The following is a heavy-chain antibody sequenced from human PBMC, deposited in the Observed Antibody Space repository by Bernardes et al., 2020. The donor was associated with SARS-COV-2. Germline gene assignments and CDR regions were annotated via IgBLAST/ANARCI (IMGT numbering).Heavy chain of an antibody. Sequence: GGSLRLSCEASGFTFSKYGMHWVRQAPGKGLEWVAMIWFDGSKYYYADSVKGRFSISKDNPRNTLYLQMNSLRVEDTATYYCSRSSYFDSKKYYCAREQAYCSSSSCFRWFDPWGQGTLVTVSS. V-gene: IGHV3-33*01. J-gene: IGHJ5*02. CDR1: GFTFSKYG. CDR2: IWFDGSKY. D-gene: IGHD2-15*01. CDR3: SRSSYFDSKKYYCAREQAYCSSSSCFRWFDP.